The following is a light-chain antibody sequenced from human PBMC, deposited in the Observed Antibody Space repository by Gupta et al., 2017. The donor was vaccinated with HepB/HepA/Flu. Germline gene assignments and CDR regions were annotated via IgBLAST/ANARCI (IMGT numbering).Light chain of an antibody. CDR1: SGSIASNY. Sequence: NFMLTQHHSVSESPGKTVTISCTRSSGSIASNYVQWDQQRPGSAPTTVIYEDNQRPSGVPERFSGSIDSSSNSASLTISGLKTEDEADYYCQSYDSSNVVFGGGTKLTVL. V-gene: IGLV6-57*03. CDR3: QSYDSSNVV. CDR2: EDN. J-gene: IGLJ2*01.